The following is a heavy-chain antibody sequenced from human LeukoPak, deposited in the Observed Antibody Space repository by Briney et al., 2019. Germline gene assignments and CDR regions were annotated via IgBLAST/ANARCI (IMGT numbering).Heavy chain of an antibody. CDR3: ARGSLSAAQFFDY. CDR1: GFTVSSNY. CDR2: LYTGGNT. D-gene: IGHD2-2*01. Sequence: GGSLRLSCAASGFTVSSNYMSWVRQAPGKGLEWVSALYTGGNTYYADSVKGRFIVSRDSSKNTLYLQMNSLRDEDTAVYYCARGSLSAAQFFDYWGQRTLVTVSS. J-gene: IGHJ4*02. V-gene: IGHV3-53*01.